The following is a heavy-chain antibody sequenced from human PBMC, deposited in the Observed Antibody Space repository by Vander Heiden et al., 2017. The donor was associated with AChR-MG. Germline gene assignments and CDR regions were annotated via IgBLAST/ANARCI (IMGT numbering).Heavy chain of an antibody. CDR2: IKSKSDGGTT. J-gene: IGHJ4*02. D-gene: IGHD6-19*01. CDR3: TRAVAGTH. Sequence: EVQLVESGGGLVKPGGSLRLSCAASGFTFSAAWMSWVRQSPGKGLEWVGRIKSKSDGGTTDYAAPVKGRFTISRDDSKKTLYLQMNSLKTEDTAVYYCTRAVAGTHWGQGTLVTVSS. CDR1: GFTFSAAW. V-gene: IGHV3-15*01.